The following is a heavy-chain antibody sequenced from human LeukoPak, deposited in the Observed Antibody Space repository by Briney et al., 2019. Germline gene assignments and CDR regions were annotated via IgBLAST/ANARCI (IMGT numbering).Heavy chain of an antibody. CDR2: IYTSGST. CDR1: GGSISSYY. J-gene: IGHJ5*02. D-gene: IGHD3-10*01. CDR3: AKDLLWFGELSGWFDP. V-gene: IGHV4-4*07. Sequence: SETLSLTCTVSGGSISSYYWSWIRQPAGKGLEWIGRIYTSGSTNYNPSLKSRVTMSVDTSKNQFSLKLSSVTAADTAVYYCAKDLLWFGELSGWFDPWGQGTLVTVSS.